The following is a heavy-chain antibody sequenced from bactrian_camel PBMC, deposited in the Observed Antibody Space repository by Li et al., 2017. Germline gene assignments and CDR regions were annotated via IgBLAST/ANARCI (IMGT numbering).Heavy chain of an antibody. Sequence: DVQLVESGGGLVQPGGSLRLACEASGFTFSRPYMTWVRQAPGEGFEWVSRINNRDGTTDYADSVRGRFTISRDNAKNTVYLQMNSLKSEDTAQYYCATDGGIWPRYEFNCWGQGTQVTVS. CDR2: INNRDGTT. D-gene: IGHD1*01. CDR1: GFTFSRPY. J-gene: IGHJ4*01. V-gene: IGHV3S40*01. CDR3: ATDGGIWPRYEFNC.